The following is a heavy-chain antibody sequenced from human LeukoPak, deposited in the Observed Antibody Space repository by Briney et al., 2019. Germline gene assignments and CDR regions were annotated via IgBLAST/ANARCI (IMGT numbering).Heavy chain of an antibody. CDR3: ARDRSGYYHGLDY. CDR1: GFTFSDYY. D-gene: IGHD3-22*01. CDR2: IGGSGPTI. Sequence: PGGSLRLSCAASGFTFSDYYMTRIRQAPGKGLEWVSYIGGSGPTIYYADSVEGRFTVSRDNAKNSLHLQMNSLRAEDTAVYYCARDRSGYYHGLDYWGQGILVTVSS. J-gene: IGHJ4*02. V-gene: IGHV3-11*01.